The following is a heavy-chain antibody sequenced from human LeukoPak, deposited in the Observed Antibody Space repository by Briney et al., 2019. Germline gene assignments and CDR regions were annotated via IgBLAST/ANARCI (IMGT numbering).Heavy chain of an antibody. CDR2: IYPGDSDI. CDR1: GYSFATYW. CDR3: ARQPLYRTSSCDY. V-gene: IGHV5-51*01. D-gene: IGHD6-6*01. Sequence: GESLKISCKGSGYSFATYWIGWVRQVPGKGLEWMGIIYPGDSDIKYSPSFQGQVTISADKSIGTAYLHWSSLKASDTAMYYCARQPLYRTSSCDYWGQGTLVTVSS. J-gene: IGHJ4*02.